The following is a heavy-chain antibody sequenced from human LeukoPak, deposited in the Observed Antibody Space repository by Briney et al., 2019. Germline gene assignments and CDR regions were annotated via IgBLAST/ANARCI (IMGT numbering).Heavy chain of an antibody. CDR2: IFYIGNT. V-gene: IGHV4-59*08. J-gene: IGHJ4*02. D-gene: IGHD3-9*01. CDR1: GGSISPYY. CDR3: ARHGPYFEILTGYFDS. Sequence: PSETLSLTCTVSGGSISPYYWSWIRPPPGKELEWIGYIFYIGNTNYHPSLKRRVPLSVDASKQQFSLKLTSVTAAHTAVYYCARHGPYFEILTGYFDSWGQGTLVTVSS.